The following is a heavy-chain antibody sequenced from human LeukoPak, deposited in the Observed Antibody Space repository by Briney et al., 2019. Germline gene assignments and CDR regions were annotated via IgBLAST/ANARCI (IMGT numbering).Heavy chain of an antibody. CDR1: GYTFISYG. V-gene: IGHV1-18*01. D-gene: IGHD3-16*01. CDR2: ISAYNGNT. Sequence: ASVKVSCKASGYTFISYGISWVRQAPGQGLEWMGWISAYNGNTDYAQNLQGRVTMTTDTSTSTAYMELRSLRSDDTAVYYCAREGLGELTLDYWGQGTLVTVSS. CDR3: AREGLGELTLDY. J-gene: IGHJ4*02.